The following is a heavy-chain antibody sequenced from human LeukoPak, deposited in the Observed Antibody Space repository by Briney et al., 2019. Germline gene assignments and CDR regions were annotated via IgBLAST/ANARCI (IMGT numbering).Heavy chain of an antibody. V-gene: IGHV1-46*01. J-gene: IGHJ1*01. CDR3: ARDSAANYYDSSGYYLAYFQH. CDR1: GYTFTSYY. D-gene: IGHD3-22*01. CDR2: INPSGGST. Sequence: ASVQVPCKASGYTFTSYYMHWVRQAPGQGLEWMGIINPSGGSTSYAQKFQGRVTMTRDMSTSTVYMELSSLRSEDTAVYYCARDSAANYYDSSGYYLAYFQHWGQGTLVTVSS.